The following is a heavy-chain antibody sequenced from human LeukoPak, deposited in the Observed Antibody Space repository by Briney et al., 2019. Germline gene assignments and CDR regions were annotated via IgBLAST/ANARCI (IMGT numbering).Heavy chain of an antibody. V-gene: IGHV3-21*01. CDR3: ASATFDRETAMVTHYDY. CDR1: GFTFSSYS. D-gene: IGHD5-18*01. Sequence: PGGSLRLSCAASGFTFSSYSMNWVRQAPGKGLEWVSSISSSSSYIYYADSVKGRFTISRDNAKNSLYLQMNSLRAEDTAVYYCASATFDRETAMVTHYDYWGQGTLVTVSS. J-gene: IGHJ4*02. CDR2: ISSSSSYI.